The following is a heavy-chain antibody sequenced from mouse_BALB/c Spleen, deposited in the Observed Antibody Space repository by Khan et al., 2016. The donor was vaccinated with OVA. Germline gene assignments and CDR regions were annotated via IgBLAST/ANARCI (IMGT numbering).Heavy chain of an antibody. D-gene: IGHD1-1*01. CDR2: ISYSGST. V-gene: IGHV3-2*02. J-gene: IGHJ4*01. CDR1: GYSITSNYA. CDR3: ERKNYYAYAVDN. Sequence: EVELVESGPGLVKPSQSLSLTCTVTGYSITSNYAWNWIRQFPGNKLEWMGYISYSGSTSYNPSLKSRISITRNTSKNQFFLQLNSVTTEDTATYYSERKNYYAYAVDNWGQGTSVTVSS.